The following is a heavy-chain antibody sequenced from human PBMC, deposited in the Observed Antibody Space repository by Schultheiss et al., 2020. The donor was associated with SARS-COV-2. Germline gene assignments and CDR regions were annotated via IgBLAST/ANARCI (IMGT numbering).Heavy chain of an antibody. CDR3: ARDRGLSFDY. CDR1: GFTVSSNY. V-gene: IGHV3-66*02. Sequence: GESLKISCAASGFTVSSNYMSWVRQAPGKGLEWVSVIYSGGSTYYADSVKGRFTISRDNSKNTLYLQMNSLRAEDTAVYYCARDRGLSFDYWGQGTLVTVSS. CDR2: IYSGGST. D-gene: IGHD3-10*01. J-gene: IGHJ4*02.